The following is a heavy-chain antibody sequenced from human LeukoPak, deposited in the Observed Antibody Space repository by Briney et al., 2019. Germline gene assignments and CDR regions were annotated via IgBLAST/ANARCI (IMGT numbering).Heavy chain of an antibody. CDR2: IKSKTDGGTT. CDR1: GFTFSNAW. CDR3: TTDRRIAAAGTRAHFDY. V-gene: IGHV3-15*01. Sequence: GGSLRLSCAASGFTFSNAWMSWVRQAPGKGLEWVGRIKSKTDGGTTDYAAPVKGRFTISRDDSKNTLYLQMNSLKTEDTAVYYCTTDRRIAAAGTRAHFDYWGQGTLVTASS. J-gene: IGHJ4*02. D-gene: IGHD6-13*01.